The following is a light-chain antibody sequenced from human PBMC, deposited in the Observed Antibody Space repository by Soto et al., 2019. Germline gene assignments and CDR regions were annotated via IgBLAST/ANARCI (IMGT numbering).Light chain of an antibody. CDR3: QQYGSSRA. J-gene: IGKJ1*01. CDR2: GAS. Sequence: EIVLTQSPGTLSLSPGERATLSCRASQSISTTSVAWYQQKPGQPPRLLIFGASSRATGIPDRFSGTGSGTDFTLTISRLEPEDLAVYYCQQYGSSRAFGQGTKVDIK. CDR1: QSISTTS. V-gene: IGKV3-20*01.